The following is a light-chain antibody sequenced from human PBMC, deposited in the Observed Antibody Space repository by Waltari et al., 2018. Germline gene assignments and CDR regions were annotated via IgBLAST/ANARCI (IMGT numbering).Light chain of an antibody. V-gene: IGLV1-40*01. CDR3: QSYDRSLSVV. J-gene: IGLJ2*01. CDR2: GNN. CDR1: GPNIRAGYD. Sequence: QSALTQPPSVSGAPEQRITISCPGSGPNIRAGYDVHWYQQFPGTAPKLLLSGNNNRPSGVPDRFFGSKTGTSASLAITGLQAEDEADYYCQSYDRSLSVVFGGGTKLTVL.